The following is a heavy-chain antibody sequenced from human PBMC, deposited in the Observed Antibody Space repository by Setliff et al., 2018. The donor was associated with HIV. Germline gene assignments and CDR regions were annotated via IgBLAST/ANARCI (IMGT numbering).Heavy chain of an antibody. V-gene: IGHV4-31*02. J-gene: IGHJ6*03. CDR3: ARVFTVAGTYYYYYMDV. CDR1: GGSISSGGYY. CDR2: IYYSGRT. D-gene: IGHD6-19*01. Sequence: SETLSLTCTVSGGSISSGGYYWSWIRQHPGMGLEWIGYIYYSGRTYYNPSLESRITMSVDTSKNQFSLKLSSVTAADTAVYYCARVFTVAGTYYYYYMDVWGKGTTVTVSS.